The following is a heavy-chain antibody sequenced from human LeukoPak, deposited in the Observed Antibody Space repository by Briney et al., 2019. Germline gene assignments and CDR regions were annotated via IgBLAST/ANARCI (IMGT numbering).Heavy chain of an antibody. CDR1: GFTFSSYS. Sequence: PGGSLRLSCAASGFTFSSYSMSWVRQAPGKGLEWVSVIYSGGTTYSADSVKGRFTISRDNSKNTLYLQMNSLRAEDTAVYYCARHDSWAGWFDPWGQGTLVTVSS. CDR2: IYSGGTT. D-gene: IGHD3-22*01. V-gene: IGHV3-66*04. CDR3: ARHDSWAGWFDP. J-gene: IGHJ5*02.